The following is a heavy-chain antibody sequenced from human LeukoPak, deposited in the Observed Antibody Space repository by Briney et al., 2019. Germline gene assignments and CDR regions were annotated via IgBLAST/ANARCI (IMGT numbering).Heavy chain of an antibody. CDR1: GGSFSGYY. J-gene: IGHJ4*02. Sequence: SETLSLTCAVYGGSFSGYYWSWIRQPPGKGLEWIGEINHSGSTNYNPSLKSRVTISVDTSKNQFSLKLSSVTAADTAVYYCARAHYGSGSQPSDYWGQGTLVTVSS. V-gene: IGHV4-34*01. D-gene: IGHD3-10*01. CDR3: ARAHYGSGSQPSDY. CDR2: INHSGST.